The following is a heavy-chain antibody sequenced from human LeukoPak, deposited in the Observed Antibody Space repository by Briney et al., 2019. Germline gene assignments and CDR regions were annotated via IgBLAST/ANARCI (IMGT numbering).Heavy chain of an antibody. CDR3: ARQYRDTSGYRYYYYGMDV. CDR1: GYNFTNYW. J-gene: IGHJ6*02. CDR2: IYPGDSDT. Sequence: GESLKISCKGSGYNFTNYWIAWVRQMPGKGLEWMGIIYPGDSDTSYSPSFQGQVTFSADKSITTAYLQWRSLKASDTAIYYCARQYRDTSGYRYYYYGMDVWGQGTTVTVSS. D-gene: IGHD3-22*01. V-gene: IGHV5-51*01.